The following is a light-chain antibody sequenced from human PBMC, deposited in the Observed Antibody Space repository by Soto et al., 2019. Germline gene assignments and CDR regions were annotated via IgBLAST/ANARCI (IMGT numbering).Light chain of an antibody. CDR1: QSVSSSY. V-gene: IGKV3-15*01. Sequence: EIVMTQSPATLSVSPGERATLSCRASQSVSSSYLAWYQQKPGQAPRLLIYGASTRATGIPARFSGRGSGTEFTLTISSLQSVDFAVYYCQQYDNWPQTFGQGTKVDNK. CDR2: GAS. CDR3: QQYDNWPQT. J-gene: IGKJ1*01.